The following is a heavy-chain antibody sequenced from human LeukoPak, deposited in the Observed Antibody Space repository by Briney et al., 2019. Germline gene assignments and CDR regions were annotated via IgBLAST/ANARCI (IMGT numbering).Heavy chain of an antibody. CDR2: IYHSGST. CDR3: ARGGSSGSNWFDP. CDR1: GYSISSGYY. J-gene: IGHJ5*02. Sequence: KASETLSLTCTVSGYSISSGYYWGWIRQPPGKGLEWIGSIYHSGSTYYNPSLKSRVTISVDTSKNQFSLKLSSVTTADTAVYYCARGGSSGSNWFDPWGQGTLVTVSS. V-gene: IGHV4-38-2*02. D-gene: IGHD3-22*01.